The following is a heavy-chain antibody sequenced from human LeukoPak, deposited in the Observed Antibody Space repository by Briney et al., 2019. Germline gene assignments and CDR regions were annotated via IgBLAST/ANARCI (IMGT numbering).Heavy chain of an antibody. CDR3: AKDIGYYGSGSYAFDI. J-gene: IGHJ3*02. V-gene: IGHV3-30*02. D-gene: IGHD3-10*01. CDR2: IRYDGSNK. Sequence: PGGSLRLSCAASGFTFSSYGMHWVRQAPGKGLEWVAFIRYDGSNKYYADSVKGRFTISRDNSKNTLYLQMNSLRAEDTAVYYCAKDIGYYGSGSYAFDIWGQGTMVTVSS. CDR1: GFTFSSYG.